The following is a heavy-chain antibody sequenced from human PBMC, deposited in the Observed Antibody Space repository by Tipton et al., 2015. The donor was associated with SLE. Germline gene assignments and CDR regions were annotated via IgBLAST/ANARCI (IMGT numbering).Heavy chain of an antibody. CDR3: ARDYYTYSSGYGAFDI. Sequence: TLSLTCTVSGGSISSYYWSWIRQPPGKGLEGIGYIYYSGSTNYNPSLKSRVTISVDTSKNQFTLELSSVTAADTAVYYCARDYYTYSSGYGAFDIWGQGTMVTVSS. J-gene: IGHJ3*02. D-gene: IGHD6-19*01. CDR1: GGSISSYY. CDR2: IYYSGST. V-gene: IGHV4-59*01.